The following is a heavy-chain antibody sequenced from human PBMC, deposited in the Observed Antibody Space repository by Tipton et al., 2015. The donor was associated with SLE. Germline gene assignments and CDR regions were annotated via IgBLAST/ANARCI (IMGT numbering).Heavy chain of an antibody. CDR1: GDSISSNTYY. Sequence: TLSLTCTVSGDSISSNTYYWGWNRQPPGKGLEWIGSIHYSGSTYYNPSLTSRLTMSVDTSKNQFSLKLTSVTAADTAVYYCARDIAGGRGAFDIWGQGTLVTVSS. CDR3: ARDIAGGRGAFDI. D-gene: IGHD2-21*01. CDR2: IHYSGST. V-gene: IGHV4-39*07. J-gene: IGHJ3*02.